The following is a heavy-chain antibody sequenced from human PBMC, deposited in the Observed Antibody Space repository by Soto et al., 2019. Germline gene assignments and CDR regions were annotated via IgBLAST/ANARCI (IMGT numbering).Heavy chain of an antibody. CDR2: IYYSGST. Sequence: SETLSLTCTVSGGSISSSSYYWGWFRQPPGKGLEWIGSIYYSGSTYYNPSLKSRVTISVDTSKNQFSLKLSSVTAADTAVYHCARRPGKKYYDRSRPLSYWGQGTLVTVSS. CDR3: ARRPGKKYYDRSRPLSY. V-gene: IGHV4-39*01. CDR1: GGSISSSSYY. J-gene: IGHJ4*02. D-gene: IGHD3-22*01.